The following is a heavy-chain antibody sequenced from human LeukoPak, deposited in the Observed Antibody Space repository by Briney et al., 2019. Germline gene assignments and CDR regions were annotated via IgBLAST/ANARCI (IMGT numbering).Heavy chain of an antibody. CDR2: INTDGSST. V-gene: IGHV3-74*01. Sequence: PGGSLRLSCAASGFTFSTYWMNWARQVPGKGLVWVSRINTDGSSTTYADSVKGRFTISRDNAKNTVDLQMNSLRAEDTAVYYCAGGTSGNYYCDSWGQGTLVTVSS. J-gene: IGHJ4*02. CDR1: GFTFSTYW. D-gene: IGHD3-10*01. CDR3: AGGTSGNYYCDS.